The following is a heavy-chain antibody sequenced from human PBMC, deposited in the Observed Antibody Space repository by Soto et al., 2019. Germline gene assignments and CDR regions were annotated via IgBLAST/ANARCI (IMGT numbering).Heavy chain of an antibody. D-gene: IGHD3-22*01. V-gene: IGHV3-30-3*01. CDR2: ISYDGNNK. CDR3: ARWDAIDNYDRRAAY. Sequence: QVQLVESGGGVVQPGKSLTLSCAASEFTFSNYAFHWVRQAPGKGLEWVALISYDGNNKYYGGSVKGRFTISRDNSKNTVSLLMNSLSSDDAAVYFCARWDAIDNYDRRAAYWGQGTLVTVSS. CDR1: EFTFSNYA. J-gene: IGHJ4*02.